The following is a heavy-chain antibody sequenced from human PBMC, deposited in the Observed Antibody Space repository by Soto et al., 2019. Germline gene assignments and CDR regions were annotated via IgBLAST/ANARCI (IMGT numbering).Heavy chain of an antibody. CDR2: ISSNGGST. J-gene: IGHJ6*02. V-gene: IGHV3-64*01. CDR3: ARGVVVVTATYGMDV. CDR1: GFTFSSYF. D-gene: IGHD2-15*01. Sequence: ESGGGLVQPGGSLRLSCTASGFTFSSYFMHWVRQAPGKGLEYVSAISSNGGSTYYANSVKGRFTISRDNSKNTLYLQMGSLRAEDMAVYYCARGVVVVTATYGMDVWGQGTTVTVSS.